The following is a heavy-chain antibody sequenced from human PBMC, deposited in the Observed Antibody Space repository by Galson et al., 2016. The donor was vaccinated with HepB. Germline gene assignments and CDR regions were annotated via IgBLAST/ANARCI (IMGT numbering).Heavy chain of an antibody. CDR1: GFTFGRYA. V-gene: IGHV3-33*01. D-gene: IGHD2-2*01. Sequence: SLRLSCAASGFTFGRYAMHWVRQAPGKGLEWVAVIWYDGSNKYYADSVKGRFTISRDNSKNTLYLKMNSLRAEDTAVYYCAREVGYCTSTSCEGHMDVWGKGTTVTVSS. CDR3: AREVGYCTSTSCEGHMDV. CDR2: IWYDGSNK. J-gene: IGHJ6*03.